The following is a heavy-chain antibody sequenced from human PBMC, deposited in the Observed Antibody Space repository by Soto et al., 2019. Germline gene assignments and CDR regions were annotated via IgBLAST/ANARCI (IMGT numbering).Heavy chain of an antibody. Sequence: QPGGSLRLSCTASGFTFSDSWMTWVRQAPGKGLEWVARIKPDESEKKYADSVKGRFSISRDNAKNSMYLQMDSLRGEDTAVYYCVRGGSNYASWGQGT. D-gene: IGHD4-4*01. V-gene: IGHV3-7*01. CDR1: GFTFSDSW. J-gene: IGHJ5*02. CDR3: VRGGSNYAS. CDR2: IKPDESEK.